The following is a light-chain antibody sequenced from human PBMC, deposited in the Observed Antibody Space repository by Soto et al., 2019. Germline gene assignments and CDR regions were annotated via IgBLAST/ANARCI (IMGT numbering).Light chain of an antibody. V-gene: IGKV3-15*01. J-gene: IGKJ1*01. CDR2: DTS. CDR3: QQYNNWPRT. Sequence: EIVMTQSPATQSVSPGERATLSCRASQSASGNLAWYQQKPGQAPRLLIYDTSTRATDIPARFSGSGSGTEFTLTISNLQSEDFAVYYCQQYNNWPRTFGQGTKVDIK. CDR1: QSASGN.